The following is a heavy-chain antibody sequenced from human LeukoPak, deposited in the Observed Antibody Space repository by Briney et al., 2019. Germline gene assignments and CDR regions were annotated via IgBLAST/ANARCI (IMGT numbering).Heavy chain of an antibody. CDR2: IYYSGST. CDR1: GGSISSYY. V-gene: IGHV4-59*01. Sequence: PSETLSLTCTVSGGSISSYYWSWIRQSPGKGLEWIGYIYYSGSTNYNPSLKSRVTISVDTSKNQFSLKLSSVTAADTAVYYCARGGYSGSHFDYWGQGTLVTVSS. D-gene: IGHD1-26*01. J-gene: IGHJ4*02. CDR3: ARGGYSGSHFDY.